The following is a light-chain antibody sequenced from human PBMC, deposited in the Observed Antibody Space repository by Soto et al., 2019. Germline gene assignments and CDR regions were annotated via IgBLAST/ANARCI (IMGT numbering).Light chain of an antibody. CDR2: GAF. J-gene: IGKJ2*01. CDR3: QQHDKWPYT. CDR1: QSISTN. V-gene: IGKV3D-15*01. Sequence: ENVLAQSPAPLSVSPGARATLSRSTRQSISTNLAWYQQKPGQAPRLLIYGAFIRAPGIPVRFRGTGSGSEFTLTISSLQTEDGALYYCQQHDKWPYTFGQGTNLEIK.